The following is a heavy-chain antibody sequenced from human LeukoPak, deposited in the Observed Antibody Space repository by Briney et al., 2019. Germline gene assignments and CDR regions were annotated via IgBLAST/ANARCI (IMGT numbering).Heavy chain of an antibody. J-gene: IGHJ4*02. CDR3: AKGSSSSWYTFDY. CDR2: IRSDGSNK. V-gene: IGHV3-30*02. Sequence: GGSLRLSCAASGFTFNKSGIHWVRQAPGKVLEWVAFIRSDGSNKYYADSVKGRFTISRDTSKNTLYLQMNSLRAEDTAVYYCAKGSSSSWYTFDYWGQGTLVTVSS. CDR1: GFTFNKSG. D-gene: IGHD6-13*01.